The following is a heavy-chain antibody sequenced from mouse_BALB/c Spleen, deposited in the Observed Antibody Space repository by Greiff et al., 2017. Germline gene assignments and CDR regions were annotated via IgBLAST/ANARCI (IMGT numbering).Heavy chain of an antibody. J-gene: IGHJ4*01. V-gene: IGHV14-4*02. D-gene: IGHD2-1*01. CDR3: NARGNYLYAMDY. Sequence: VQLQQSGAELVRSGASVKLSCTASGFNIKDYYMHWVKQRPEQGLEWIGWIDPENGDTEYAPKFQGKANMTADTSSNTAYLQLSSLTSEDTAVYYCNARGNYLYAMDYWGQGTSVTVSS. CDR1: GFNIKDYY. CDR2: IDPENGDT.